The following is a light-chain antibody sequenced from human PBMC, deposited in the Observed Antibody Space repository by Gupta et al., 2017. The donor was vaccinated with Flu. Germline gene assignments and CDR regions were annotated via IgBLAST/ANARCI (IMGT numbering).Light chain of an antibody. CDR3: QQFHDRPPT. CDR1: QDINYY. V-gene: IGKV1-33*01. CDR2: DTT. J-gene: IGKJ5*01. Sequence: GDRVTITCQERQDINYYVNWDQQRPGKAPRLLIYDTTNLETGVPSRFSESGSGTDFTLTISSLQPEDIAGYYCQQFHDRPPTFGQGTRLEI.